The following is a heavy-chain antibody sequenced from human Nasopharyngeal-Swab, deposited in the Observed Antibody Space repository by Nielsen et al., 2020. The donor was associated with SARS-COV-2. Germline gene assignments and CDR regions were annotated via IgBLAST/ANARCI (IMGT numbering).Heavy chain of an antibody. CDR1: GFTFSGYA. Sequence: GESLKISCAASGFTFSGYAMHWVRQAAGKGLEWVAVIPSDGSEKYYADSVEGRFTISRDNSKNTLHLQMNSLRAEDTAVYYCAKVFPYGSGRYSPAWDFHYWGQGTLVAVSS. J-gene: IGHJ4*02. CDR3: AKVFPYGSGRYSPAWDFHY. D-gene: IGHD3-10*01. V-gene: IGHV3-30*18. CDR2: IPSDGSEK.